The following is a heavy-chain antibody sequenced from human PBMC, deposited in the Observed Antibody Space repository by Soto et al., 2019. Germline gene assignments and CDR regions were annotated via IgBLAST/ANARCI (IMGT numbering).Heavy chain of an antibody. CDR1: GGSISTSDYY. CDR3: ARDPRRTRGWHFDL. Sequence: SETLSLTCTVSGGSISTSDYYWSWIRQHPVRGLEWIGYVYLSGDTFYNPSLESRVVISVGTSENRFSLNLTSVTAADTAVYYCARDPRRTRGWHFDLWGRGTQVTVSS. CDR2: VYLSGDT. V-gene: IGHV4-31*03. D-gene: IGHD3-10*01. J-gene: IGHJ2*01.